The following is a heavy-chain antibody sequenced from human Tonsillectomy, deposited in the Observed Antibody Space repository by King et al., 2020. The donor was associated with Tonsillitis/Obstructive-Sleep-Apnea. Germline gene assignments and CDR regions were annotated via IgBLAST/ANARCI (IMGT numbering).Heavy chain of an antibody. J-gene: IGHJ3*02. CDR1: GFTFRTYG. CDR3: ANSLLHAFDM. V-gene: IGHV3-33*06. Sequence: VQLVESGGGVVQPGRSLRLSCAASGFTFRTYGMHWVRQAPGKGLEWVAVIWFDGSKKYYADSVKGRFTISRENSKNTLYLQMSSLRADDTAVYYCANSLLHAFDMWGQGTMVTVSS. D-gene: IGHD2/OR15-2a*01. CDR2: IWFDGSKK.